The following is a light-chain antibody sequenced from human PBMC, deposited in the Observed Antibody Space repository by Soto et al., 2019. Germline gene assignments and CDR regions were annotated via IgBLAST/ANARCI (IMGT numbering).Light chain of an antibody. Sequence: EIVLTQSPGTLSLSAGERATLSCRASQSVSSSCLAWYQQKPGQAPRLLIYGASSRATGIPDRFSGSGSGTDFTLTISRLEPEDFAVNYCQQYCSSLYTFGPGTKVDIK. CDR2: GAS. J-gene: IGKJ3*01. V-gene: IGKV3-20*01. CDR3: QQYCSSLYT. CDR1: QSVSSSC.